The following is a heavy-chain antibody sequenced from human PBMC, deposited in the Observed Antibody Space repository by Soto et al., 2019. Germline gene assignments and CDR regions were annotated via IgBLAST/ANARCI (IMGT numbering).Heavy chain of an antibody. Sequence: PGGSLRLSCAASGFIFSSYSMNWVRQAPGKGLEWLSYLSGSTDNIYYADSVRGRFTISRDNARNSLYLQMNSLKAEDTAVYYCATSVAGLAFFESWGQGTLVTVSS. CDR2: LSGSTDNI. CDR1: GFIFSSYS. J-gene: IGHJ4*02. CDR3: ATSVAGLAFFES. V-gene: IGHV3-48*01. D-gene: IGHD6-19*01.